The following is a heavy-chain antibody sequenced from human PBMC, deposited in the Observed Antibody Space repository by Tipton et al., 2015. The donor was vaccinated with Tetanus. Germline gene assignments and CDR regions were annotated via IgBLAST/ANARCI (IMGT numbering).Heavy chain of an antibody. CDR2: IHPGDSDT. CDR1: GGSFSTYI. Sequence: QSGAEVKKPGSSVKVSCETSGGSFSTYITSWVRQMPGKGLEWMGIIHPGDSDTRYSPSFQGQVTISADKSISTAYLQCSSLKASDSAMYYCARHTSGSYHAPFDYWGQGTLVTVSS. J-gene: IGHJ4*02. CDR3: ARHTSGSYHAPFDY. D-gene: IGHD1-26*01. V-gene: IGHV5-51*01.